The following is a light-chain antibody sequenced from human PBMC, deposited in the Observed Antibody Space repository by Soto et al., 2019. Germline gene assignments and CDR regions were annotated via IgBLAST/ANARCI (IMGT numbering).Light chain of an antibody. CDR3: QQYYSTPYT. CDR2: WAS. V-gene: IGKV4-1*01. CDR1: QSVLFSSNNKNY. Sequence: DIVMTQSPDSLAVSLGERATINCKSSQSVLFSSNNKNYLTWYQQKSGQPPKVLIYWASIRESGVPDRFSGSGSGTGFTLTISTLQAEDVALYYCQQYYSTPYTFGQGTRLEIK. J-gene: IGKJ2*01.